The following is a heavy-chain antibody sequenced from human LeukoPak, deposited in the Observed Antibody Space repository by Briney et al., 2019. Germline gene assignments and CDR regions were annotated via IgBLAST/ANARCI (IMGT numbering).Heavy chain of an antibody. D-gene: IGHD3-3*01. Sequence: GGSLRLSCAASGFTFSNAWMSWVRQAPGKGLEWVGRIKSKTDGGTTDYAAPVKGRFTISRDDSKNTLYLQMNSLKTEGTAVYYYTTDGAHYDFWSGIDYWGQGTLVTVSS. CDR2: IKSKTDGGTT. CDR3: TTDGAHYDFWSGIDY. J-gene: IGHJ4*02. V-gene: IGHV3-15*01. CDR1: GFTFSNAW.